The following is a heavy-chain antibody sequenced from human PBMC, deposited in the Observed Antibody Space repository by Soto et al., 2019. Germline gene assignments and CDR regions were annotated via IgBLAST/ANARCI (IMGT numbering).Heavy chain of an antibody. CDR2: ISSSSSYI. CDR3: ARDKDSGYGLFDY. V-gene: IGHV3-21*01. J-gene: IGHJ4*02. Sequence: PGGSLRLSCAASGFTFISYSMNWVRQAPGKGLEWVSSISSSSSYIYYADSVKGRFTISRDNAKNSLYLQMNSLRAEDTAVYYCARDKDSGYGLFDYWGQGTLVTVSS. D-gene: IGHD5-12*01. CDR1: GFTFISYS.